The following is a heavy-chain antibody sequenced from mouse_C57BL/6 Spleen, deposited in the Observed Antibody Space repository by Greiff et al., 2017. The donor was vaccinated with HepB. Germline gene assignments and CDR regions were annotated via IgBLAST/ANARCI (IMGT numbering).Heavy chain of an antibody. Sequence: VQLQQPGAELVKPGASVKLSCKASGYTFTSYWMHWVKQRPGQGLEWIGMIHPNSGSTNYNEKFKSKATLTVDKSSSTAYMQLSSLTSEDSAVYYCARFYGSSYRYFDYWGQGTTLTVSS. CDR1: GYTFTSYW. CDR3: ARFYGSSYRYFDY. V-gene: IGHV1-64*01. CDR2: IHPNSGST. J-gene: IGHJ2*01. D-gene: IGHD1-1*01.